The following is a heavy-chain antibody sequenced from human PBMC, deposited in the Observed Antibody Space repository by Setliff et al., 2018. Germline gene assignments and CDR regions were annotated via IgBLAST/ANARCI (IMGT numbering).Heavy chain of an antibody. CDR1: GFTFGHYN. Sequence: PGGSLRLSCTASGFTFGHYNMNWVRQAPGMGLEWVSGIDRNAGSTGYVDSAKGRFTISRDNAENSLYLQMNSLRTEDTGVYYCARDVFDFRTGQGGPWGQGTRVTVSS. J-gene: IGHJ5*02. CDR2: IDRNAGST. CDR3: ARDVFDFRTGQGGP. D-gene: IGHD3-3*01. V-gene: IGHV3-20*04.